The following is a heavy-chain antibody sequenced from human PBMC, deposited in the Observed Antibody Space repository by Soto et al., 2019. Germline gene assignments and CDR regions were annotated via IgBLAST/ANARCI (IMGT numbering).Heavy chain of an antibody. Sequence: GGSLRLSCAASGFTFSSYAMSWVRQAPGKGLEWVSAISGSGGSTYYADSVKGRFTISRDNSKNTLYLQMNSLRAEDTAVYYCAKDARQQLALYYYYGMDVWGQGTTVTVSS. CDR1: GFTFSSYA. CDR3: AKDARQQLALYYYYGMDV. CDR2: ISGSGGST. J-gene: IGHJ6*02. D-gene: IGHD6-13*01. V-gene: IGHV3-23*01.